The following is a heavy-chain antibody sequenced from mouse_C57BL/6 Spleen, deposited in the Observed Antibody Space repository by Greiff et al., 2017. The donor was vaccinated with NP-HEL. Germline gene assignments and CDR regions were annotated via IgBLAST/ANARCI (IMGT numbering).Heavy chain of an antibody. CDR2: IRNKANGYTT. D-gene: IGHD2-4*01. Sequence: EVKLMESGGGLVQPGGSLSLSCAASGFTFTDYYMSWVRQPPGKALEWLGFIRNKANGYTTEYSASVKGRFTISRDNSQSILYLQMNALRAEDSATYYCASMGDYGDFDYWGQGTTLTVSS. CDR1: GFTFTDYY. J-gene: IGHJ2*01. CDR3: ASMGDYGDFDY. V-gene: IGHV7-3*01.